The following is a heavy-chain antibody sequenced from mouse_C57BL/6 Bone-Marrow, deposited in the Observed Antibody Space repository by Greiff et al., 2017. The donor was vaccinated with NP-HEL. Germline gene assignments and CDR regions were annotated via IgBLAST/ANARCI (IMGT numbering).Heavy chain of an antibody. CDR1: GYTFTSYW. CDR3: ARGDYYGSVYFDY. J-gene: IGHJ2*01. D-gene: IGHD1-1*01. V-gene: IGHV1-50*01. Sequence: QVQLQQPGAELVKPWASVKLSCKASGYTFTSYWMQWVKQRPGQGLEWIGEIDPSDSYTNYNQKFKGKATLTVDTSSSTAYMQLSSLTSEDSAVYYCARGDYYGSVYFDYWGQGTTLTVSS. CDR2: IDPSDSYT.